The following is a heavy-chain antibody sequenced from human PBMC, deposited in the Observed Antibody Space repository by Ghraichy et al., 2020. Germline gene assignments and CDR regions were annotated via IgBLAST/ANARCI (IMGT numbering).Heavy chain of an antibody. D-gene: IGHD6-19*01. CDR1: RFSFSSYG. V-gene: IGHV3-23*01. J-gene: IGHJ6*02. CDR3: VKSNRRYPCYYGMDV. CDR2: ISGSGGST. Sequence: GGSLRLSCAASRFSFSSYGMSWVRQAPGKGLEWVSAISGSGGSTYYADSVKGRFTISRDNSKNTLYLQMNSLRVEDTAVYYCVKSNRRYPCYYGMDVWGHGPTVPITS.